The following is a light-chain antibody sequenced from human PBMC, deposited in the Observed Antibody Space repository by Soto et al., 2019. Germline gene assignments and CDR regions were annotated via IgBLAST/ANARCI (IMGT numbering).Light chain of an antibody. CDR3: QQRGNWPSLT. CDR1: QSVSSY. V-gene: IGKV3-11*01. Sequence: DIVLTQSPATLSLSPGERATLSCRASQSVSSYLAWYQQKPGQAPRLLIYDASNRATGIPARFSGSGSGTDFTLTISSLEPEDFAVYYCQQRGNWPSLTFGGGTKVDIK. J-gene: IGKJ4*01. CDR2: DAS.